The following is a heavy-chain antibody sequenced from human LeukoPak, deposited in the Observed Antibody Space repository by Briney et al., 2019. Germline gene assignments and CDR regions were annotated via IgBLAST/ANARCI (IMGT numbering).Heavy chain of an antibody. D-gene: IGHD2-15*01. CDR1: GVIFNNFA. CDR2: VSYDGGNT. J-gene: IGHJ4*02. V-gene: IGHV3-30-3*01. CDR3: AKAQGSYCSGGSCYADY. Sequence: PGGSLRLSCAASGVIFNNFAFHWVRQAPGKGLEWVAAVSYDGGNTYYADSVRGRLTISRDNSRNTLYLQMNSLRAEDTAVYYCAKAQGSYCSGGSCYADYWGQGTLVTVSS.